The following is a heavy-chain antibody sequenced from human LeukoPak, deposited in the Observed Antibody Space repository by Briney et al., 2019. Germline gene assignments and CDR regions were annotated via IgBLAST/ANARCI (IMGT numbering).Heavy chain of an antibody. V-gene: IGHV3-23*01. Sequence: GGSLRLSCAASGFTFSSYAMSWVRQAPGKGLEWVSAISGSGGSTYYADSVKGRFTISRDNAKNSLYLQMNSLRAEDTALYYCAKDPVPSSYYYYGMDVWGQGTTVTVSS. CDR1: GFTFSSYA. CDR3: AKDPVPSSYYYYGMDV. CDR2: ISGSGGST. J-gene: IGHJ6*02. D-gene: IGHD6-13*01.